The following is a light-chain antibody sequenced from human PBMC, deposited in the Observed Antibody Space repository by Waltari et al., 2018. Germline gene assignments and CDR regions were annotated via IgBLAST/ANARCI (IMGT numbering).Light chain of an antibody. V-gene: IGLV2-14*01. CDR2: DVT. Sequence: QSALTQPASVSGSPGQSIALSCPGTNSDVGAPKFVAWYQQPPGKAPKLMIYDVTKRPPGVSDRFSGSKSDNTASLTISGLQAGDEADYYCSSYTSSGTVVFGGGTKLTVL. CDR3: SSYTSSGTVV. J-gene: IGLJ2*01. CDR1: NSDVGAPKF.